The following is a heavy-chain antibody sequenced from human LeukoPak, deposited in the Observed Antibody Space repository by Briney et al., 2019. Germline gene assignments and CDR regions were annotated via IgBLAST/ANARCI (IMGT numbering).Heavy chain of an antibody. V-gene: IGHV4-59*12. Sequence: SETLSLTCTVSGGSFGNYYWSWIRQPPGKGLEWIAYIYDSGTTNYNPSLKRRVTISVDTSKNQFSLKLSSVTAADTAVYYCASAEPRGSNWYPYWGQGTLVTVSS. CDR1: GGSFGNYY. CDR3: ASAEPRGSNWYPY. D-gene: IGHD6-13*01. CDR2: IYDSGTT. J-gene: IGHJ4*02.